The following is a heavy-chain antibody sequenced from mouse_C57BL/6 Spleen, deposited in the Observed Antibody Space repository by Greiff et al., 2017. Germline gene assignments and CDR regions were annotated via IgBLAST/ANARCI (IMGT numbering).Heavy chain of an antibody. D-gene: IGHD2-1*01. J-gene: IGHJ2*01. CDR1: GYAFSSSW. CDR2: IYPGDGDT. CDR3: ARSGGNYGCDY. V-gene: IGHV1-82*01. Sequence: QVQLKESGPELVKPGASVKFSCKASGYAFSSSWMNWVKQRPGKGLEWIGRIYPGDGDTNYNGKFKGKATLTADKSSSTAYMQLSSLTSEDSAVYFCARSGGNYGCDYWGQGTTLTVSS.